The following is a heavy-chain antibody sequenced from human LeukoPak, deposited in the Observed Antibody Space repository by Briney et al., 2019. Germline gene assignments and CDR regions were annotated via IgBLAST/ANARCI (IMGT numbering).Heavy chain of an antibody. J-gene: IGHJ6*03. CDR3: AGGGSPEGYYYMDV. CDR2: IIPIFGTA. Sequence: SVKVSCKASGDTFSSYAISWVRQAPGQGLEWMGGIIPIFGTANYAQKFQGRVTITTDESTSTAYMELSSLRSEDTAVYYCAGGGSPEGYYYMDVWGKGTTVTVS. CDR1: GDTFSSYA. V-gene: IGHV1-69*05. D-gene: IGHD1-14*01.